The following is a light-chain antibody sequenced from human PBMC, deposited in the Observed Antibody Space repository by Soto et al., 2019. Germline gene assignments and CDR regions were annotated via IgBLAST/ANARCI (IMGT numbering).Light chain of an antibody. CDR3: QQRTNWLT. CDR1: QNVSTY. V-gene: IGKV3-11*01. CDR2: DAS. J-gene: IGKJ3*01. Sequence: EIVLTQSPATLSLSPGERATLSCRASQNVSTYLAWYQQKPGEAPRLLIYDASNSATGIPARFSGSGSGTDITLTISSLDPEYFALYYCQQRTNWLTFGPGTKVDIK.